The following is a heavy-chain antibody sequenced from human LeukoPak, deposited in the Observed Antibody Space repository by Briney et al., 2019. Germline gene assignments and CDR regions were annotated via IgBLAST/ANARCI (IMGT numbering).Heavy chain of an antibody. CDR1: GFTFSSYA. D-gene: IGHD4-23*01. Sequence: GGSLRLSCAASGFTFSSYAVSWVRQAPGKGLAWVSAISDSGGSTQYADSVKGRFIISRDNSKNTLYLQMNSLRVEDTAVYYCAKDPGDYGRNPVAGDYWGQGTLVTVSS. V-gene: IGHV3-23*01. CDR2: ISDSGGST. J-gene: IGHJ4*02. CDR3: AKDPGDYGRNPVAGDY.